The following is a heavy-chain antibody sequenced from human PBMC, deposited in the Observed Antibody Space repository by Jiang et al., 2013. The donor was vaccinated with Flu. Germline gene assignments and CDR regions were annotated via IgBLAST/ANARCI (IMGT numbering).Heavy chain of an antibody. D-gene: IGHD1-26*01. Sequence: SSSGSTIYYADSVKGRFTISRDNAKNSLYLQMNSLRAEDTAVYYCATSRGIVGATKAFDIWGQGTMVTVSS. CDR3: ATSRGIVGATKAFDI. CDR2: SSSGSTI. J-gene: IGHJ3*02. V-gene: IGHV3-11*01.